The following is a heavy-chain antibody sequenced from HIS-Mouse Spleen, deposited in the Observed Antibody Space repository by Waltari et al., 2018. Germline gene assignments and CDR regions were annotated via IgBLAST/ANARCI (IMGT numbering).Heavy chain of an antibody. D-gene: IGHD6-13*01. CDR1: RGSISSSSYS. Sequence: QLQLQESGPGLVKPTETLSLPCTVCRGSISSSSYSGGRSRQPPGKGLEWIGSIHYSGSTYYNPSLKSRVTISVDTSKNQFSLKLSSVTAADTAVYYCAREIPYSSSWYDWYFDLWGRGTLVTVSS. V-gene: IGHV4-39*07. CDR3: AREIPYSSSWYDWYFDL. CDR2: IHYSGST. J-gene: IGHJ2*01.